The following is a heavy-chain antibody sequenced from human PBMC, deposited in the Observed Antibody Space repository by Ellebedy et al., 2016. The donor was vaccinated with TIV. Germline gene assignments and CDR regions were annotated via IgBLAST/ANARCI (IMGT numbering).Heavy chain of an antibody. V-gene: IGHV3-23*01. CDR1: GFSFSSYA. D-gene: IGHD3-10*01. Sequence: GGSLRLXXVASGFSFSSYAMSWVRLAPGKGLEWVSGVSGSGATTNYAESVKGRFSISGDSSKSTLFLQMSSLTADDTAVYYCATGSPYASGNSRVCWFDPWGQGTMVTVSS. CDR2: VSGSGATT. CDR3: ATGSPYASGNSRVCWFDP. J-gene: IGHJ5*02.